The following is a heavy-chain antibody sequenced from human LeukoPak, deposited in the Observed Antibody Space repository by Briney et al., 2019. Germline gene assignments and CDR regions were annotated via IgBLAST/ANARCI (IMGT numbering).Heavy chain of an antibody. D-gene: IGHD3-3*01. CDR3: ARLGAGPTYYDFWSGYSSFYFDY. Sequence: PSETLSLTCTVSGGSTSSGNYYWGWIRQPPGKGLEWIGGISSSGNTYYNPSLKSRITISIDTSKNHFSLKLSSVSAADTAVYYCARLGAGPTYYDFWSGYSSFYFDYWGQGTLVAVSS. CDR2: ISSSGNT. V-gene: IGHV4-39*02. J-gene: IGHJ4*02. CDR1: GGSTSSGNYY.